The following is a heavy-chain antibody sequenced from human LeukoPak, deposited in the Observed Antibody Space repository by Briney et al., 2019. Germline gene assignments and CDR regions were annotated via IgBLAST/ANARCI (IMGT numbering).Heavy chain of an antibody. CDR2: IKQDGSEK. CDR1: GFTFSSHW. CDR3: ARDRVERWLSERDYYYYYYMDV. J-gene: IGHJ6*03. D-gene: IGHD5-24*01. Sequence: GGSLRLSCAASGFTFSSHWMSWVRQAPGKGPEWVANIKQDGSEKYYVDSVKGRFTISRDNAKNSLYLQMNSLRAEDTAVYYCARDRVERWLSERDYYYYYYMDVWGKGTTVTISS. V-gene: IGHV3-7*01.